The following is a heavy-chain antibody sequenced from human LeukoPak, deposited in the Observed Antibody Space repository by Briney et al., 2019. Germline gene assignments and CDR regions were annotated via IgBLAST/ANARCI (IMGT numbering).Heavy chain of an antibody. CDR3: ATGATKGGEFDY. J-gene: IGHJ4*02. D-gene: IGHD1-26*01. CDR2: INHSGST. Sequence: SSETLSLTCAVYGGSFSGYYWSWIRQPPGKGLEWIGEINHSGSTNYNPSLKSRVTISVDTSKNQFSLKLSSVAAADTAVYCCATGATKGGEFDYWGQGTLVTVSS. CDR1: GGSFSGYY. V-gene: IGHV4-34*01.